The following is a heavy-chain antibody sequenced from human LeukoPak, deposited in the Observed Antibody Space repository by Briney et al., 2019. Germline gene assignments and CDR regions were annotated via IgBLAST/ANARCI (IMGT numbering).Heavy chain of an antibody. Sequence: SETPSLTCTVSGGSISSYYWSWIRQPPGKGLEWIGYIYYSGSTNYNPSLKSRVTISVDTSKNQFSLKLSSVTAADTAVYYCARDKKGGYKGDAFDIWGQGTMVTVSS. J-gene: IGHJ3*02. CDR2: IYYSGST. V-gene: IGHV4-59*01. CDR3: ARDKKGGYKGDAFDI. D-gene: IGHD5-24*01. CDR1: GGSISSYY.